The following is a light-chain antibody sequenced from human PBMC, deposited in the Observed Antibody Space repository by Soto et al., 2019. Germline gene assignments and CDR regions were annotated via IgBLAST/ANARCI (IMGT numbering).Light chain of an antibody. CDR3: CSYAGSNHLG. J-gene: IGLJ2*01. CDR2: EVS. V-gene: IGLV2-8*01. CDR1: SSDVGGYNY. Sequence: QSALTQPPSASGSPGQSVTISCTGTSSDVGGYNYVSWYQQHPGKAPKLMIYEVSKRPSGVPDRFSGYKSGNTASLTDSGLQAEDEADYYCCSYAGSNHLGFGGGAQLPV.